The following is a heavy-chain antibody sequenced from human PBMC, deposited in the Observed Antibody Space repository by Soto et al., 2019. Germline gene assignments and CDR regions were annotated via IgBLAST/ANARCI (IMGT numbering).Heavy chain of an antibody. J-gene: IGHJ4*02. Sequence: EVHLVESGGGLVQPGGSLRLSCAASGFTFSSYWMSWVRQAPGKGLEWVDNIKYDGSEKYYVDSVKGRFTISRDNAKNSVYLQMNLLRDEDTAVYDCARGEQWLVRWVYWGQGTLVTVSS. CDR2: IKYDGSEK. CDR1: GFTFSSYW. V-gene: IGHV3-7*04. CDR3: ARGEQWLVRWVY. D-gene: IGHD6-19*01.